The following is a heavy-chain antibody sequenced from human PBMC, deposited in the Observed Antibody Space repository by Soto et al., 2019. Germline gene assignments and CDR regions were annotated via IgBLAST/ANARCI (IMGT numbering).Heavy chain of an antibody. Sequence: QVQLVQSGAEEKKPGASVKVSCKASGYTFTSYAMHWVRQAPGQRLEWMGWINAGNGNTKYSQKFQGRVTITRDTSASTAYRELSSLRSEDTAVYYCARGSGYYYWYDYWGQGTLVTVSS. CDR1: GYTFTSYA. D-gene: IGHD3-22*01. CDR3: ARGSGYYYWYDY. J-gene: IGHJ4*02. V-gene: IGHV1-3*05. CDR2: INAGNGNT.